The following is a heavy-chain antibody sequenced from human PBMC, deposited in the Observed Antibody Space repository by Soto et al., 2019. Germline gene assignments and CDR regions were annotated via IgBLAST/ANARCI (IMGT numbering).Heavy chain of an antibody. CDR1: WERVSTNSAT. J-gene: IGHJ4*02. Sequence: PSQTLSLTCDISWERVSTNSATCNWIRPSPSRGLEWLGRTYYRSKWYNDYAVSVKSRITISPDTSKKQFSLKLSSVTAADTAVYYCASGQQLVRNYWGQGTLVTVSS. D-gene: IGHD6-13*01. CDR2: TYYRSKWYN. CDR3: ASGQQLVRNY. V-gene: IGHV6-1*01.